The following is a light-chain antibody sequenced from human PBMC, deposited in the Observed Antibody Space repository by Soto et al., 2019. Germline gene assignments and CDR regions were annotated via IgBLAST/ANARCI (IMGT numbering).Light chain of an antibody. CDR2: DVS. Sequence: QSALTQPASVSGSPGQSITISCTGTSSDVGAYNYVSWYQQHPVKAPKLMIYDVSSRPSGISNRFSGSKSGNTASLTISGVQAEDEADYHCSSYASSSTVIFGGGTKVTVL. J-gene: IGLJ2*01. CDR3: SSYASSSTVI. CDR1: SSDVGAYNY. V-gene: IGLV2-14*01.